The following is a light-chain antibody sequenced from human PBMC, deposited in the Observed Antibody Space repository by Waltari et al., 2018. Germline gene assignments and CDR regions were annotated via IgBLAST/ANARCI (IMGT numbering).Light chain of an antibody. J-gene: IGKJ3*01. CDR3: QQRSNWPPG. CDR2: GAS. CDR1: QSVSSSY. V-gene: IGKV3D-20*02. Sequence: EIVLTQSPGTLSLSPGERATLSCRASQSVSSSYLAWYQQKPGQAPRRLVYGASSRATGIPDRFSGSGSGTDFTLTISRLEPEDFAVYYCQQRSNWPPGFGPGTKVDIK.